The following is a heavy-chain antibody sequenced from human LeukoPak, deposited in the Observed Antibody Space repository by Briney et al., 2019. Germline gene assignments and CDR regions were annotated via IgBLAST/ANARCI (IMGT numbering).Heavy chain of an antibody. Sequence: SETLSLTCTVSGGSISGYYWSWIRQPAGKGLEWIGRIYPSGSTDYNPSLKSRVTISIDTSKNQFSLKLSSVTAADTAVYYCARDRNGHSSSSGYWFDPWGQGTLVTVSS. J-gene: IGHJ5*02. V-gene: IGHV4-4*07. CDR3: ARDRNGHSSSSGYWFDP. CDR2: IYPSGST. CDR1: GGSISGYY. D-gene: IGHD6-6*01.